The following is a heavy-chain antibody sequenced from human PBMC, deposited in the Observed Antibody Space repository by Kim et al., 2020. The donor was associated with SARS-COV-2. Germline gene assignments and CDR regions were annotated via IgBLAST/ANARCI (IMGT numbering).Heavy chain of an antibody. V-gene: IGHV4-4*02. Sequence: SETLSLTCAVSGGSISSSNWWSWVRQPPGKGLEWIGEIYHSGSTNYNPSLKSRVTISVDKSKNQFSLKLSSVTAADTAVYYCARRHGAYCSSTSCYGTFYYWGQGTLVTVSS. CDR1: GGSISSSNW. D-gene: IGHD2-2*01. CDR3: ARRHGAYCSSTSCYGTFYY. CDR2: IYHSGST. J-gene: IGHJ4*02.